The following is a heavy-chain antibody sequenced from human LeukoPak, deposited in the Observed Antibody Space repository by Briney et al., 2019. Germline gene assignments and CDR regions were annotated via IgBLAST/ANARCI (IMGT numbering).Heavy chain of an antibody. Sequence: PSETLSLTCTVSGGSISSYYWSWIRQPPGKGLEWIGYIYYSGSTNYNPSLKGRVTISVDTSKNQFSLKLSSVTAADTAVYYCARDGGTVSDAFDIWGQGTMVTVSS. CDR1: GGSISSYY. CDR2: IYYSGST. V-gene: IGHV4-59*01. D-gene: IGHD3-16*01. CDR3: ARDGGTVSDAFDI. J-gene: IGHJ3*02.